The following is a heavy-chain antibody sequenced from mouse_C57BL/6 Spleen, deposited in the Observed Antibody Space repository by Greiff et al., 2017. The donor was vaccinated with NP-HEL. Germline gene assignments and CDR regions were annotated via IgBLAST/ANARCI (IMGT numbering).Heavy chain of an antibody. J-gene: IGHJ1*03. CDR2: IRSKSNNYAT. V-gene: IGHV10-1*01. D-gene: IGHD1-1*01. Sequence: DVMLVESGGGLVQPKGSLKLSCAASGFSFNTYAMNWVRQAPGKGLEWVARIRSKSNNYATYYADSVKDRFTISRDDSESMLYLQMNNLKTEDTAMYYGVRQGGKGYFDVWGTGTTVTVSS. CDR3: VRQGGKGYFDV. CDR1: GFSFNTYA.